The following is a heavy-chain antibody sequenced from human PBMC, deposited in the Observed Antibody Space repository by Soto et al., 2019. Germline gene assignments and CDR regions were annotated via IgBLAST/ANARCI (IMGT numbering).Heavy chain of an antibody. V-gene: IGHV4-59*02. CDR2: MYYSGST. J-gene: IGHJ4*02. CDR1: GGSVSSSY. D-gene: IGHD3-3*01. Sequence: SQTLSLTCTVSGGSVSSSYWSWIRQPPGKGLEWIGYMYYSGSTNYNPSFESRVTISVDTSKNQFSLRLRSVTAADTAVYYCARTAVDFWSGYYTNLYFDYWGQGTLVTVSS. CDR3: ARTAVDFWSGYYTNLYFDY.